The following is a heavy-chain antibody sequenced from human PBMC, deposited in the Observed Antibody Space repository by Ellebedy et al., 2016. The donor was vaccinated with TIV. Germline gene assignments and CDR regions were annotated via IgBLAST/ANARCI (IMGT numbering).Heavy chain of an antibody. CDR1: GYTFTRNA. V-gene: IGHV1-3*01. D-gene: IGHD2-15*01. J-gene: IGHJ5*02. Sequence: ASVKVSCKASGYTFTRNAMHWVRQAPGQRLEWLGWINAGDGNTKYSQKFQGRVTITRDTSASTACMELSSLRSEDTAVYYCARAFLLVVAATDNWFDPWGQGTLVTVSS. CDR2: INAGDGNT. CDR3: ARAFLLVVAATDNWFDP.